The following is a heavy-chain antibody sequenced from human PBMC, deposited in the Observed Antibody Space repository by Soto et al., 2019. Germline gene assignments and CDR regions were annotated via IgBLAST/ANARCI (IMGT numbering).Heavy chain of an antibody. CDR3: ARVWQLVDYYSSGMDV. V-gene: IGHV4-30-4*01. CDR1: GGSISSGDYY. CDR2: IYYSGST. D-gene: IGHD6-6*01. Sequence: QVQLQESGPGLVKPSQTLSLTCTVSGGSISSGDYYWSWIRQPPGKGLEWIGYIYYSGSTYYNPSLKSRVTISVDTSKNQFSLKLSSVTAADTAVYYCARVWQLVDYYSSGMDVWGQGTTVTVSS. J-gene: IGHJ6*02.